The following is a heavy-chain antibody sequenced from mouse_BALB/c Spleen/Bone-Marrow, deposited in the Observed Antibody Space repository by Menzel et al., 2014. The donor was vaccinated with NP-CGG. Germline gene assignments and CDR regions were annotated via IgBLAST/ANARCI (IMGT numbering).Heavy chain of an antibody. CDR2: INPYNGGT. V-gene: IGHV1-26*01. J-gene: IGHJ4*01. CDR3: ARDYDYGNYAMDY. CDR1: GYSFTGYS. Sequence: VQLQQSGPELVKPGASMKISRKASGYSFTGYSMNWVKQSHGKNLEWIGLINPYNGGTSYNQKFKGKATITVDKSSSTAYMELLSLTSEDSAVYYCARDYDYGNYAMDYWGQGTSVTVSS. D-gene: IGHD2-4*01.